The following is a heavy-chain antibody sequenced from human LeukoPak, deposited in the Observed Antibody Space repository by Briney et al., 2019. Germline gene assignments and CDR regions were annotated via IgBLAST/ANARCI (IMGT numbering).Heavy chain of an antibody. Sequence: PGGSLRLSCTASGFTFSSYGIHWLRQAPGKGLEWVSVIYSSGSTYYADSVKGRFTISRDNSKNTLYLQMNSLRAEDTAVYYCARVPYGGSSGSWGQGTLVTVSS. CDR2: IYSSGST. CDR1: GFTFSSYG. J-gene: IGHJ5*02. D-gene: IGHD2-15*01. V-gene: IGHV3-NL1*01. CDR3: ARVPYGGSSGS.